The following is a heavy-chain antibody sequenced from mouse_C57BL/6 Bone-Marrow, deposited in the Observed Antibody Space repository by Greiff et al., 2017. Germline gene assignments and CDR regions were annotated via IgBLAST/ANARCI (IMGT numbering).Heavy chain of an antibody. D-gene: IGHD1-1*01. Sequence: QVHVKQSGAELVRPGTSVKMSCKASGYTFTNYWIGWAKQRPGHGLEWIGDIYPGGGYTYYNEKFKGKATLTADKSSSTAYMQLRSLTSEDSALFYGASSLSSYGSGYWYFDVWGTGTTVTVSS. CDR1: GYTFTNYW. CDR2: IYPGGGYT. V-gene: IGHV1-63*01. J-gene: IGHJ1*03. CDR3: ASSLSSYGSGYWYFDV.